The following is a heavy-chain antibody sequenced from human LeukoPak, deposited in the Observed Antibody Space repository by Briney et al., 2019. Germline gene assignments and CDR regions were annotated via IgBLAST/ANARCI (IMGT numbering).Heavy chain of an antibody. V-gene: IGHV3-23*01. Sequence: PGGSLRLSCGAPGFTFSSYAMCWGGQAPGKGLEWFAAIIGSVGSTYYADSVKGRFTISRDNSKNTLYLQMISLRAEDTAVYYCAKNRDNRLIYWFDPWGQGTLVTVSS. CDR3: AKNRDNRLIYWFDP. CDR1: GFTFSSYA. CDR2: IIGSVGST. J-gene: IGHJ5*02. D-gene: IGHD6-25*01.